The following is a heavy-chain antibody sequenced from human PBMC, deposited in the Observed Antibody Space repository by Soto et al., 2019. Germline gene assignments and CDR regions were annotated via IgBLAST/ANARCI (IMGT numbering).Heavy chain of an antibody. CDR3: ARGLDSYDILTGSLCY. CDR1: GGTFSSYT. Sequence: WASVKVSCKASGGTFSSYTISWVRQAPGQGLEWMGRIIPILGIASYAQKFQGRVTITADKSTSTAYMELSSLRSEDTAVYYCARGLDSYDILTGSLCYWGQGTLVTVSS. V-gene: IGHV1-69*02. D-gene: IGHD3-9*01. CDR2: IIPILGIA. J-gene: IGHJ4*02.